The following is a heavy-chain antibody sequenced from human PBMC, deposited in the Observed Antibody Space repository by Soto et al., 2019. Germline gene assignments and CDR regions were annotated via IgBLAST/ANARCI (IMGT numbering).Heavy chain of an antibody. CDR2: IIPIFGTA. D-gene: IGHD3-10*01. CDR1: GGTFSSYA. J-gene: IGHJ5*02. CDR3: VRDRYSSSGWFDP. V-gene: IGHV1-69*06. Sequence: SVKVSCKASGGTFSSYAISWVRQAPGQGLEWMGGIIPIFGTANYAQKFQGRVTITADKSTSTAYMELSSLRSEDTAVYYCVRDRYSSSGWFDPWGQGTPVTVSS.